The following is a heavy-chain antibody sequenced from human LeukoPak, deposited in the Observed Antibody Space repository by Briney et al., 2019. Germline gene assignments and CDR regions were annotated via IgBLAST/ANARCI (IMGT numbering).Heavy chain of an antibody. CDR1: GFTFSSYE. J-gene: IGHJ4*02. CDR2: ISGSGGST. D-gene: IGHD3-22*01. Sequence: GGSLRLSCAASGFTFSSYEMNWVRQAPGKGLEWVSAISGSGGSTYYADSVKGRFTISRDNSKNTLYLQMNSLRAEDTAVYYCAFYDSSGYYSLDYWGQGTLVTVSS. V-gene: IGHV3-23*01. CDR3: AFYDSSGYYSLDY.